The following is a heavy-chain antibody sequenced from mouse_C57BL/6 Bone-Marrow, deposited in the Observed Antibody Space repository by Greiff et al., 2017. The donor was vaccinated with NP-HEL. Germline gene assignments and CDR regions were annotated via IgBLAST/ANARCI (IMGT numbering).Heavy chain of an antibody. J-gene: IGHJ2*01. CDR2: IDPETGGT. V-gene: IGHV1-15*01. CDR1: GYTFTDYE. D-gene: IGHD4-1*01. Sequence: VKLQESGAELVRPGASVTLSCKASGYTFTDYEMHWVKQTPVHGLEWIGAIDPETGGTAYNQKFKGKAILTADKSSSTAYMELRSLTSEDSAVYYCTRGQTGTRYFDYWGQGTTLTVSS. CDR3: TRGQTGTRYFDY.